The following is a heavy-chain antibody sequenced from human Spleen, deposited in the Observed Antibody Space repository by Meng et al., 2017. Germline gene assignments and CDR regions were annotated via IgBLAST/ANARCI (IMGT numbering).Heavy chain of an antibody. CDR1: GFPFSSYE. J-gene: IGHJ6*02. Sequence: GESLKISCAASGFPFSSYEMNWVRQAPGKGLEWVSYISSSGSTIYYADSVKGRFTISRDNSKNSLYLQMNTLRTEDTAFYYCAKDRAAAGIISPNDGMDFWGQGTTVTVSS. D-gene: IGHD6-13*01. CDR3: AKDRAAAGIISPNDGMDF. CDR2: ISSSGSTI. V-gene: IGHV3-48*03.